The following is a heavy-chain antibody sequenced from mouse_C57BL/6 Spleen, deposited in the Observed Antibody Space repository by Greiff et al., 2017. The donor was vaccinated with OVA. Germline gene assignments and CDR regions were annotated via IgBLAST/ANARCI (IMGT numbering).Heavy chain of an antibody. J-gene: IGHJ4*01. V-gene: IGHV1-15*01. D-gene: IGHD2-4*01. Sequence: QVQLQQSGAELVRPGASVTLSCKASGYTFTDYEMHWVKQTPVHGLEWIGAIDPETGGTAYNQKFKGKAILTADKSYSTAYMELRSLTSEDSADYYCAKYPRIYYDYDGYAMDYWGQGTSVTVSS. CDR3: AKYPRIYYDYDGYAMDY. CDR1: GYTFTDYE. CDR2: IDPETGGT.